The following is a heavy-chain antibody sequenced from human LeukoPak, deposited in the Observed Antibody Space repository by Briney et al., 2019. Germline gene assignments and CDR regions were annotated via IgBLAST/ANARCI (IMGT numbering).Heavy chain of an antibody. CDR1: GGTFSRYT. CDR3: ARGGGLAGYYTLDY. Sequence: GSSVKVSCKASGGTFSRYTISWVRQAPGQGLEWMGGIIPIFGTANYAQKFQGRVTITADESTSTAYMELSSLRSEDTAVYYCARGGGLAGYYTLDYWGQGTLVTVSS. D-gene: IGHD3/OR15-3a*01. V-gene: IGHV1-69*01. J-gene: IGHJ4*02. CDR2: IIPIFGTA.